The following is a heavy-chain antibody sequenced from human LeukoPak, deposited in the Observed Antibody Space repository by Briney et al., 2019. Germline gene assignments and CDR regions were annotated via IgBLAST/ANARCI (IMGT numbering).Heavy chain of an antibody. D-gene: IGHD2-21*01. J-gene: IGHJ3*02. CDR3: ARDSCGGDCLPGAFDI. Sequence: ASVKVSCKASGYTFTAYDIYWVRQATGQGLEWMGWINPNSGGTNYAQKFQGRVTMTRDTSISTAYMELSRLRSDDTAVYYCARDSCGGDCLPGAFDIWGQGTMVTVSS. CDR2: INPNSGGT. CDR1: GYTFTAYD. V-gene: IGHV1-2*02.